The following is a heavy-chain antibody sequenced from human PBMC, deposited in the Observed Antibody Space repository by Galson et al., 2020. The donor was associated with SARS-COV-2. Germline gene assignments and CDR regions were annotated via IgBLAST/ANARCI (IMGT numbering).Heavy chain of an antibody. CDR3: ARRYYYGDYDGFDI. D-gene: IGHD3-10*01. Sequence: GESLKISCKGSGYSFPTYWIGWVRQMPGKGLEWMGIIYPGDSDSRYSPSFQGQVTISADKSISTVYLQWSSLRASDTAMYYCARRYYYGDYDGFDIWGQGTMVTVSS. CDR2: IYPGDSDS. V-gene: IGHV5-51*01. J-gene: IGHJ3*02. CDR1: GYSFPTYW.